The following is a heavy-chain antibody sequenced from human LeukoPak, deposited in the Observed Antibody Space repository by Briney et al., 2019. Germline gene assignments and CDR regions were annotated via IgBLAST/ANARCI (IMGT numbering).Heavy chain of an antibody. V-gene: IGHV3-74*03. CDR1: GLTFSTHW. Sequence: TGGSLRLSCAASGLTFSTHWMVWVRRAPGKGLLWVSRIDPDGSSTTYADSVKGRFTNSRDNARSTLYLQMNSLRAEDTAVYYCATIVQGAFEIWGLGTMVTVSS. J-gene: IGHJ3*02. CDR3: ATIVQGAFEI. CDR2: IDPDGSST. D-gene: IGHD5-24*01.